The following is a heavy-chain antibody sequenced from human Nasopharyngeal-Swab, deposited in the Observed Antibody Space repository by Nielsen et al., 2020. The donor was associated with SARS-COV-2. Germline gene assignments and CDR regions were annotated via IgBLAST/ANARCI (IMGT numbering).Heavy chain of an antibody. V-gene: IGHV1-58*01. D-gene: IGHD4-17*01. J-gene: IGHJ3*02. Sequence: SVKVSCKASGFTFTSSAVQWVRQARGQRLEWIGWIVVGGGNTNYAQKFQERVTITRDMSTSTAYMELSSLRSEDTAVYYCARGQNDFGTFDIWGQGTMVTVSS. CDR3: ARGQNDFGTFDI. CDR1: GFTFTSSA. CDR2: IVVGGGNT.